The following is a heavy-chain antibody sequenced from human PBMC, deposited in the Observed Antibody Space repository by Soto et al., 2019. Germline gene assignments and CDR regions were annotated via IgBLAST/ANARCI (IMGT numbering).Heavy chain of an antibody. J-gene: IGHJ6*02. D-gene: IGHD3-9*01. CDR3: ARDLHPQYVFSSDV. CDR2: ISAYNGNT. V-gene: IGHV1-18*04. Sequence: GASVKVSCKASGYTFTSYGISWVRQAPGQGLEWMGWISAYNGNTTYAQKLQGRVTMTTDTSTITAYMELRSLRSDDTAVYYCARDLHPQYVFSSDVWGQGTTVTVSS. CDR1: GYTFTSYG.